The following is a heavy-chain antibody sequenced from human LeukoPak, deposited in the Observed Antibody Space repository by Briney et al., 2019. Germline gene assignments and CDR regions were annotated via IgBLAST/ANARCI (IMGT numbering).Heavy chain of an antibody. CDR1: GGSISSYY. V-gene: IGHV4-4*07. D-gene: IGHD6-13*01. Sequence: PSETLSLTCTVSGGSISSYYWSWIRQPARKGLEWIGRIYSTGSTNYNPSLKSRVTMSVDTSKNQFSLRLRSVTAADTAVYYCARQIASAGTVGFDFWGQGALVTVSS. CDR3: ARQIASAGTVGFDF. J-gene: IGHJ4*02. CDR2: IYSTGST.